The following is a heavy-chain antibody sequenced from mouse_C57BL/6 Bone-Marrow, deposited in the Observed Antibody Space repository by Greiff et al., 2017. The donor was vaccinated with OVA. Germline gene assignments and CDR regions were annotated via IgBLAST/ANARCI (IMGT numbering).Heavy chain of an antibody. Sequence: EVKLQESGPELVKPGASVKIPCKASGYTFTDYNMDWVKQSHGKSLEWIGDINPNNGGTIYNQKFKGKATLTVDKSSSTAYMELRSLTSEDTAVYYCARGGGSSLCWYFDVWGTGTTVTVSS. V-gene: IGHV1-18*01. CDR2: INPNNGGT. CDR3: ARGGGSSLCWYFDV. J-gene: IGHJ1*03. D-gene: IGHD1-1*01. CDR1: GYTFTDYN.